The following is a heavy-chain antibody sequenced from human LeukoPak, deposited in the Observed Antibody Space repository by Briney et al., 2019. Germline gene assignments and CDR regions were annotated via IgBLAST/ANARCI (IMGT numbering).Heavy chain of an antibody. J-gene: IGHJ4*02. D-gene: IGHD3-9*01. CDR3: TAHPSRYFD. CDR1: GFNFNNAW. V-gene: IGHV3-15*01. Sequence: AGGSLRLSCAASGFNFNNAWMSWVRQAPGKGLEWVGRIKSKTNGGTTDYAAPVTGRFTISRDDSQNTLYLQMNSLKTEDTAVYYCTAHPSRYFDWGQGTLVTVSS. CDR2: IKSKTNGGTT.